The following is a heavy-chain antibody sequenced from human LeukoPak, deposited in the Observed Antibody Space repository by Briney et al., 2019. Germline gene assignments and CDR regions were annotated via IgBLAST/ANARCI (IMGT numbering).Heavy chain of an antibody. CDR3: LRDVIR. CDR1: GFTFTNYW. J-gene: IGHJ4*02. D-gene: IGHD3-10*01. CDR2: ISTDGRST. Sequence: GGSLRLSCAASGFTFTNYWMHWVRQPPGKGLVWLSRISTDGRSTHYADSVKGRFTISRDNARNTVYLQMNSLRAEDTAVYYCLRDVIRGDQGTLVTVSS. V-gene: IGHV3-74*01.